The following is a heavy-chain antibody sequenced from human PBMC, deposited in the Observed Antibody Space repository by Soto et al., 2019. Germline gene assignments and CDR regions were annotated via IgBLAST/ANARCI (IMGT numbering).Heavy chain of an antibody. Sequence: SVKVSCKASGFTFTSSAVQWVRQARGQRLEWIGWIVVGSGNTNYAQKFQERVTITRDTSTSTAYMELRSLRSEDTAVYYCARDGGQWLAGEDAFDIWGQGTMVTVSS. CDR2: IVVGSGNT. D-gene: IGHD6-19*01. J-gene: IGHJ3*02. V-gene: IGHV1-58*01. CDR3: ARDGGQWLAGEDAFDI. CDR1: GFTFTSSA.